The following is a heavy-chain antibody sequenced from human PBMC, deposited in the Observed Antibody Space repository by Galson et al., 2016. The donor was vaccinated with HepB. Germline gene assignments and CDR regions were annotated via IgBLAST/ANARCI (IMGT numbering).Heavy chain of an antibody. CDR1: GGSFSGYY. CDR2: INHSGST. D-gene: IGHD6-19*01. Sequence: ETLSLTCGVYGGSFSGYYWSWIRQPPGEGLEWIGEINHSGSTNYNPSLKSRVTISVDTSKNQFSLKLSSVTAADTAVYYCARGTRLAGTYNYYYYGVDVWGQGTTVTVSS. V-gene: IGHV4-34*01. CDR3: ARGTRLAGTYNYYYYGVDV. J-gene: IGHJ6*02.